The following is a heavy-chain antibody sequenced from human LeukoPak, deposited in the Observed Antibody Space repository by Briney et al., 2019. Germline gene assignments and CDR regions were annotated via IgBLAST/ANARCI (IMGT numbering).Heavy chain of an antibody. V-gene: IGHV4-38-2*02. Sequence: KASETLSLTCTVSGYSISSGYYWGWIRQPPGKGLEWIGEINHSGSTNYNPSLKSRVTISVDTSKNQFSLKLSSVTAADTAVYYCARLVDYGSGSHWGQGTLVTVSS. CDR1: GYSISSGYY. D-gene: IGHD3-10*01. J-gene: IGHJ4*02. CDR3: ARLVDYGSGSH. CDR2: INHSGST.